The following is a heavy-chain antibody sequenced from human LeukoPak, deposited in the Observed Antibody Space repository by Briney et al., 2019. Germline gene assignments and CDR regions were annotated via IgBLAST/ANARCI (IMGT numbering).Heavy chain of an antibody. Sequence: PGGSLRLSCAVSGFTFDKYWMHWVRQAPGKGLVWVSAINTGGSNTYYADSVKGRFTISRDNAKTTLFLQMNSLTVEDTAVYYCTPGGGQGTQVTVSS. CDR2: INTGGSNT. D-gene: IGHD3-10*01. CDR1: GFTFDKYW. J-gene: IGHJ4*02. CDR3: TPG. V-gene: IGHV3-74*01.